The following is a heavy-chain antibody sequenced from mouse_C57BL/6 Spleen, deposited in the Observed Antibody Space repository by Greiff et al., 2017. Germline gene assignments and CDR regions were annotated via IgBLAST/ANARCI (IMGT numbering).Heavy chain of an antibody. CDR3: ERRTTLGLDY. D-gene: IGHD4-1*01. J-gene: IGHJ2*01. Sequence: QVQLKESGAELARPGASVKLSCKASGYTFTSYGISWVKQRPGQGLEWIGRIYPGDGDTNYNGKFKGKATLTADKSSSTAYMQLSSLTSEDAAVYFYERRTTLGLDYWGQGTTLTVSS. V-gene: IGHV1-81*01. CDR1: GYTFTSYG. CDR2: IYPGDGDT.